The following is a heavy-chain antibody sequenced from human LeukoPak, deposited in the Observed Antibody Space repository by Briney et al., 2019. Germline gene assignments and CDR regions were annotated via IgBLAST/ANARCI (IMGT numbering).Heavy chain of an antibody. D-gene: IGHD6-19*01. V-gene: IGHV1-2*02. J-gene: IGHJ4*02. CDR1: GYTFTGYY. CDR3: AGDALPGSGWYRYFDY. CDR2: INPNSGGT. Sequence: ASVNVSCKASGYTFTGYYMHWVRQAPGQGLEWMGWINPNSGGTNYAQKFQGRVTMTRDTSISTAYMELSRLRSDDTAVYYCAGDALPGSGWYRYFDYWGQGTLVTVSS.